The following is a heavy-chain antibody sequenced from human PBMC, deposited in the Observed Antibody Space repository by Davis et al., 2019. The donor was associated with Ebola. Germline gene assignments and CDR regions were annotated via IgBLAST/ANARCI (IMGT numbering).Heavy chain of an antibody. J-gene: IGHJ6*02. D-gene: IGHD2-15*01. CDR2: IHYSGST. Sequence: SETLSLPCTVSGGSISSSSYYWGWIRQPPGKGLEWIWYIHYSGSTNHNPSLNSRVTISVDTSKNQFSLKLSSVTAADTAVYYCARGVVAVTLDGMDVWGQGTTVTVSS. V-gene: IGHV4-61*05. CDR3: ARGVVAVTLDGMDV. CDR1: GGSISSSSYY.